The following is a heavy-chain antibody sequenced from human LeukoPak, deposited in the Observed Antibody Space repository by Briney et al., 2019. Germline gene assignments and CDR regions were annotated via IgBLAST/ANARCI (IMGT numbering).Heavy chain of an antibody. J-gene: IGHJ2*01. CDR2: IYHSGST. CDR3: ARVVPYWYFDL. Sequence: PSETLSLTCTVSGYSISSGYYWGWIRQPPGKGLEWIGSIYHSGSTYYNPSLKSRVTISVDTSKNQFSLKLSSVTAADTAVYYCARVVPYWYFDLWGRGTLVTVSS. CDR1: GYSISSGYY. V-gene: IGHV4-38-2*02.